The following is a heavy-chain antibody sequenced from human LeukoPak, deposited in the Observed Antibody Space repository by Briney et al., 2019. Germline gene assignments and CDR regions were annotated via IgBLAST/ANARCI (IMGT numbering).Heavy chain of an antibody. D-gene: IGHD2-8*01. CDR3: AKGANCTNGVCPMSGWFDP. Sequence: GGSLRLSCAASGSTFSSYWMSWVRQAPGKGLEWVANINQDGSEKYYVDSVKGRFTISRDNAKNSLYLQMNSLRAEDTAVYYCAKGANCTNGVCPMSGWFDPWGQGTLVTVSS. J-gene: IGHJ5*02. CDR2: INQDGSEK. CDR1: GSTFSSYW. V-gene: IGHV3-7*03.